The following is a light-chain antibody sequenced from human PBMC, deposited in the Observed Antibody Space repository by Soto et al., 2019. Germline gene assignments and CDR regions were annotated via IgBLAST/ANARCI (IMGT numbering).Light chain of an antibody. CDR2: FNSDGSH. CDR1: SGHSSYA. Sequence: QLVLTQSPSASASLGASVKLTCTLSSGHSSYAIAWHQQQPEKGPRYLMRFNSDGSHTKGDGIPDRFSGSSSGAERYLTISRLQSEDEADSYCQTWGTGIWVFGGGTKLTVL. J-gene: IGLJ3*02. CDR3: QTWGTGIWV. V-gene: IGLV4-69*01.